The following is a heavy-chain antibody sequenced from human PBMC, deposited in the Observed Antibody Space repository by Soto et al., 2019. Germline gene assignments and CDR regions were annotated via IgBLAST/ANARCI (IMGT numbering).Heavy chain of an antibody. Sequence: QVQLQESGPGLVKPSQTLSLTCTVSGGSISSGGYYWRWIRQHPGKGLEWIGYIYYSGSTYYNPSLKSRVTISVDTSKNQFSLKLSSVTAADTAVYYYARDRPEYSSSGGMDVWGQGTTVTVSS. CDR2: IYYSGST. V-gene: IGHV4-31*03. J-gene: IGHJ6*02. D-gene: IGHD6-6*01. CDR1: GGSISSGGYY. CDR3: ARDRPEYSSSGGMDV.